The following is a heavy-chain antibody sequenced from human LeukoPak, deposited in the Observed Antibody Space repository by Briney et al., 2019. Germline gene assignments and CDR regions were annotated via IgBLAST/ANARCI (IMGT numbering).Heavy chain of an antibody. CDR2: ISGSGGST. V-gene: IGHV3-23*01. D-gene: IGHD6-19*01. CDR1: GFTFSSYA. J-gene: IGHJ4*02. CDR3: ARPRWLQFGPHDS. Sequence: PGGSLRLSCAASGFTFSSYAMSWVRQAPGKGLEWVSAISGSGGSTYYADSVKGRFTISRDNSKNTLYLQMNNLRGEDTAVYYCARPRWLQFGPHDSWGQGTLVTVSS.